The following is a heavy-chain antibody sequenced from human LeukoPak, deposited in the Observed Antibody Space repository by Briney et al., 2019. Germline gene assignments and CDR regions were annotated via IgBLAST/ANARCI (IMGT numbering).Heavy chain of an antibody. CDR3: AKDNGIAAAGWFDP. D-gene: IGHD6-13*01. CDR1: GFTFSSYG. J-gene: IGHJ5*02. Sequence: GVSLRLLCAASGFTFSSYGMLWVRQAPGKGLEWVAVISYDGSNKYCADFVKGRFTIYRDNSKNTLYLHMNSLGAEDTAVYYCAKDNGIAAAGWFDPWGQGTLVTVSS. CDR2: ISYDGSNK. V-gene: IGHV3-30*18.